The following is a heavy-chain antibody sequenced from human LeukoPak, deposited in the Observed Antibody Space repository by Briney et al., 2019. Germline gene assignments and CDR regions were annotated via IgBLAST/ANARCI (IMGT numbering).Heavy chain of an antibody. Sequence: SETLSLTCAVYGGSFSDYYWSWIRQPPGKGLEWIGGINHSGSTTYNPSLKSRVTMSVDTSKNQFSLKLSSVTAADTAVYYCASVRGGSGSFQFDYWGQGTLVTVSS. J-gene: IGHJ4*02. CDR1: GGSFSDYY. V-gene: IGHV4-34*01. CDR3: ASVRGGSGSFQFDY. D-gene: IGHD1-26*01. CDR2: INHSGST.